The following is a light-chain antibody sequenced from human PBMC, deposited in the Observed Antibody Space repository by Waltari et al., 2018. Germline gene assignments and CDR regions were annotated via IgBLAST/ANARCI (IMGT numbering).Light chain of an antibody. CDR3: QVWDSDGDYVV. CDR1: DIGDKR. CDR2: DDT. V-gene: IGLV3-21*02. Sequence: SYVLTQPPSVSVAPGQTARITCGGSDIGDKRGEWYQHQTGQAPLLGVYDDTDRPSGIPGRISGSNSGYTATLSITRVEAGDEADYYCQVWDSDGDYVVFGGGTKLIVL. J-gene: IGLJ2*01.